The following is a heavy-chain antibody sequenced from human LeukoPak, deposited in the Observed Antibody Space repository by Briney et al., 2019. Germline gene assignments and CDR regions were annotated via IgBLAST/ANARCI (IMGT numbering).Heavy chain of an antibody. J-gene: IGHJ5*02. CDR2: MNPNSGNT. Sequence: ASVKASCKASGYTFTGYYMHWVRQATGQGLEWMGWMNPNSGNTGYAQKFQGRVTITRNTSISTAYMELSSLRSEDTAVYYCARNPPGSSEYNWFDPWGQGTLVTVSS. CDR3: ARNPPGSSEYNWFDP. V-gene: IGHV1-8*03. D-gene: IGHD6-25*01. CDR1: GYTFTGYY.